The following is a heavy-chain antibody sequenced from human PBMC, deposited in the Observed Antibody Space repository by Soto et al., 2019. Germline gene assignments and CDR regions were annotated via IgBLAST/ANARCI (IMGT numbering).Heavy chain of an antibody. D-gene: IGHD3-22*01. CDR3: ARCSVKVYYDSSGCPVAADDAFDI. Sequence: ASVKVSCKASGYTFTSYYMHWVRQAPGQGLEWMGIINPSGGSTSYAQKFQGRVTMTRDTSTSTVYKELSSLRSEDTAVYYCARCSVKVYYDSSGCPVAADDAFDIWGQGTMVTVSS. CDR1: GYTFTSYY. V-gene: IGHV1-46*01. CDR2: INPSGGST. J-gene: IGHJ3*02.